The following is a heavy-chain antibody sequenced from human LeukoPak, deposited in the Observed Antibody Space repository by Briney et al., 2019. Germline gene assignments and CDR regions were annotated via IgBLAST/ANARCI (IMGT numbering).Heavy chain of an antibody. CDR1: GFTFSSYA. CDR2: ISGSGGGT. J-gene: IGHJ4*02. CDR3: ASYEDILTGYFDY. Sequence: GGSLRLSCAAPGFTFSSYAMSWVRQAPEKGLEWVSTISGSGGGTYYADSVKGRFTISRDNAKNSLYLQMNSLGAEDTAVYYCASYEDILTGYFDYWGQGTLVTVSS. V-gene: IGHV3-23*01. D-gene: IGHD3-9*01.